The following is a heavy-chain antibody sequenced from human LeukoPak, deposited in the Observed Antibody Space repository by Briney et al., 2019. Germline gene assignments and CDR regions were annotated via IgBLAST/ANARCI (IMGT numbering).Heavy chain of an antibody. V-gene: IGHV3-33*01. J-gene: IGHJ4*02. CDR2: IWYDGSNK. D-gene: IGHD3-16*01. Sequence: GRSLRLSCAASGFTFSSYGMHWVRQAPGKGLEWVAVIWYDGSNKYYADSVKGRFTISRDNSKNTLYLQMNSLRAEDTAVYYCARDVAAPGGVYFDYWGQGTLVTVSS. CDR3: ARDVAAPGGVYFDY. CDR1: GFTFSSYG.